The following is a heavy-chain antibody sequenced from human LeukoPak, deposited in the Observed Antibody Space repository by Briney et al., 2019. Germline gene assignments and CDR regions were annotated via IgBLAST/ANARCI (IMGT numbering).Heavy chain of an antibody. Sequence: GASVKVSCKASGGTFSSYTISWVRQAPGQGLEWMGRIIPILGIANYAQKFQGRVTITADKSTSTAYMELSSLRSEDTAVYYCASAVIKAEAFDIWGQGTMVTVSS. D-gene: IGHD3-10*01. CDR2: IIPILGIA. J-gene: IGHJ3*02. CDR3: ASAVIKAEAFDI. V-gene: IGHV1-69*02. CDR1: GGTFSSYT.